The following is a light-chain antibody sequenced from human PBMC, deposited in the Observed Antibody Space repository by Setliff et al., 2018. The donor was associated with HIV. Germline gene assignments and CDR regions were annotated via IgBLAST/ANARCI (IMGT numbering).Light chain of an antibody. CDR1: SSDVGTYNF. J-gene: IGLJ1*01. V-gene: IGLV2-14*03. CDR2: DVS. CDR3: CSYTSSTPLYV. Sequence: QSVLTQPASVSGSPGQSISISCTGTSSDVGTYNFVSWYQQHPGKAPKLMIYDVSHRPSGVSNRFSGSKSGNTASLTISGLQAEDEAHYYCCSYTSSTPLYVFATGTKATVL.